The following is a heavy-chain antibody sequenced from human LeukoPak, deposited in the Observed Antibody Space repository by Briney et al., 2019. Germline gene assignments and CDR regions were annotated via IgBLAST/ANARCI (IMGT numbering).Heavy chain of an antibody. CDR1: GGSISSYY. Sequence: SETLSLTCTVSGGSISSYYWSWIRQPPGKGLEWIGYIYYSGSTNYNPSLKSRVTISVDTSKNQFSLKLSSVTAADTAVYYCARGGAKDGYNNHPWGQGTLVTVSS. V-gene: IGHV4-59*01. CDR2: IYYSGST. D-gene: IGHD5-24*01. CDR3: ARGGAKDGYNNHP. J-gene: IGHJ5*02.